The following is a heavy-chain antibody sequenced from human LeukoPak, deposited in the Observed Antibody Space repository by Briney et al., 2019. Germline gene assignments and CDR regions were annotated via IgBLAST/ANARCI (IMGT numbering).Heavy chain of an antibody. CDR3: AKDRGYSYGYFDY. V-gene: IGHV3-30*18. CDR1: GFTFSSYG. Sequence: PGGSLRLSCAASGFTFSSYGMHWVRQAPGKGLEWVAVISYDGSNKYYADSVKGRFTISRDNSKNTLYLQMNSLRAEDTAVYYCAKDRGYSYGYFDYWGQGTLVTDSS. CDR2: ISYDGSNK. D-gene: IGHD5-18*01. J-gene: IGHJ4*02.